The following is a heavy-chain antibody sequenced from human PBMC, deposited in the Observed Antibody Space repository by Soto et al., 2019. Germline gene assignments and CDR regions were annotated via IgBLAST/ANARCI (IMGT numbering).Heavy chain of an antibody. J-gene: IGHJ4*02. D-gene: IGHD3-22*01. CDR1: GFTFSSYW. CDR2: IKQDGSEK. Sequence: PGGSLRLSCAASGFTFSSYWMNWVRQAPGKGLEWVANIKQDGSEKYYVDSVKGRFTISRDNAKNSLYLQMNSLRAEDTAVYYCARAYYYDSSGYSPGGYWGQGSLVTVSS. V-gene: IGHV3-7*01. CDR3: ARAYYYDSSGYSPGGY.